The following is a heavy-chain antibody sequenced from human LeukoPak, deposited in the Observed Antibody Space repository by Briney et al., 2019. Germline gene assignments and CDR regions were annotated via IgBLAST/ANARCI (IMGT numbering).Heavy chain of an antibody. CDR3: ARDGGGSSWYKWFDP. CDR1: GDSISRYY. V-gene: IGHV4-59*01. CDR2: IYSSGIT. J-gene: IGHJ5*02. Sequence: SETLSLTCTVSGDSISRYYWSWIRQPPGKGLEWIGYIYSSGITNYNPSLKSRVTLSIDTSNNQFSLKLNSVTAADTAVYYCARDGGGSSWYKWFDPWGQGTLVTVSS. D-gene: IGHD6-13*01.